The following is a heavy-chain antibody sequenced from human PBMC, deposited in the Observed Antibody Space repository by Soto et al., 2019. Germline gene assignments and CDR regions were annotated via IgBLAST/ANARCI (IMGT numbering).Heavy chain of an antibody. D-gene: IGHD6-13*01. J-gene: IGHJ4*02. CDR1: GFTFSSYG. CDR3: ARVGIAAEYYFDY. CDR2: IWYDGSNK. V-gene: IGHV3-33*01. Sequence: VQLVESGGGVVQPGRSLRLSCAASGFTFSSYGMHWVRQAPGKGLEWVAVIWYDGSNKYYADSVKGRFTISRDNSKNTLYLQMNSLRAEDTAVYYCARVGIAAEYYFDYWGQGTLVTVSS.